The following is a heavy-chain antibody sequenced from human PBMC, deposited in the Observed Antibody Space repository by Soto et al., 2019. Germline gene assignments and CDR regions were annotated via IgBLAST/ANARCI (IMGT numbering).Heavy chain of an antibody. Sequence: IGSTVSGGSISIGGYYWSLNRQHPGKGLEWIGYIYYSGSTYYNPSLKSRVTISVDTSKNQFSLKLSSVTAADTAVYYCARSLTAMVGPVFDFSGQGTLVTVSS. J-gene: IGHJ4*02. CDR1: GGSISIGGYY. D-gene: IGHD5-18*01. V-gene: IGHV4-31*03. CDR3: ARSLTAMVGPVFDF. CDR2: IYYSGST.